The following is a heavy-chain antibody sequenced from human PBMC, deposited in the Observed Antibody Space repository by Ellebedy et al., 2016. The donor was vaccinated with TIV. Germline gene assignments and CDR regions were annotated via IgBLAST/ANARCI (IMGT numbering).Heavy chain of an antibody. CDR3: ATEWNYSYGLGY. V-gene: IGHV1-24*01. CDR2: FDPEDGET. J-gene: IGHJ4*02. CDR1: GYTFTGYY. D-gene: IGHD5-18*01. Sequence: ASVKVSXXASGYTFTGYYMHWVRQAPGKGLEWMGGFDPEDGETIYAQKFQGRVTMTEDTSTDTAYMELSSLRSEDTAVYYCATEWNYSYGLGYWGQGTLVTVSS.